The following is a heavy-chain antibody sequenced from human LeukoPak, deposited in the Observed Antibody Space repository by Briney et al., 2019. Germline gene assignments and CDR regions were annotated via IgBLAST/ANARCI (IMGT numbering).Heavy chain of an antibody. CDR1: GGSFSGYY. CDR2: IYYSGST. CDR3: ARAGYGDSDFDY. D-gene: IGHD4-17*01. Sequence: SETLSLTCAVYGGSFSGYYWSWIRQPPGKGLEWIGSIYYSGSTYYNPSLKSRVTISVDTSKNQFSLKLSSVTAADTAVYYCARAGYGDSDFDYWGQGTLVTVSS. J-gene: IGHJ4*02. V-gene: IGHV4-34*01.